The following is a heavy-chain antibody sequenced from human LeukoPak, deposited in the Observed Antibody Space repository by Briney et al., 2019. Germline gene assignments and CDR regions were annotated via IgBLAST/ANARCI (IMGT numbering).Heavy chain of an antibody. Sequence: SGGSLRLSCAASGFTFSSYVMHWVRQAPGKGLEWVAIISYDGSNEYYADSVKGRFTISRDNSKNTLYLLMNSLRAEDTAVYYCARGNWLVNVLFDMWAKGKMVT. D-gene: IGHD1-1*01. CDR2: ISYDGSNE. V-gene: IGHV3-30*14. CDR1: GFTFSSYV. CDR3: ARGNWLVNVLFDM. J-gene: IGHJ3*02.